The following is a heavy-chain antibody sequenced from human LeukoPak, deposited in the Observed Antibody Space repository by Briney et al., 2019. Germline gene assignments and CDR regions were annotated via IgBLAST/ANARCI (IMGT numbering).Heavy chain of an antibody. J-gene: IGHJ3*02. V-gene: IGHV3-9*01. Sequence: GGSLRLSCAASGFTFDDYAMHWVRQAPGKGLEWVSGISWNSGSIGYADSVKGRFTISRDNAKNSLYLQMNSLRAEDTALYYCAKDMMASYDYVWGSYRSDAFDIWGQGTMVTVSS. CDR2: ISWNSGSI. CDR3: AKDMMASYDYVWGSYRSDAFDI. CDR1: GFTFDDYA. D-gene: IGHD3-16*02.